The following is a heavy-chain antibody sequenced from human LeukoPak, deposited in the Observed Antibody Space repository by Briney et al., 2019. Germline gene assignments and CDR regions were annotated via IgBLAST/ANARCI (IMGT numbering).Heavy chain of an antibody. D-gene: IGHD3-10*01. Sequence: GGSLRLSCAASGFTFSSYAMTWVRQAPGQGLEWVSAISGRGDYTFYADSVKGRFTISRDNSKNTLYLQMNSLRAEDTALYYCVERVDGSGSYYIDYWGQGTLVTVSS. J-gene: IGHJ4*02. CDR3: VERVDGSGSYYIDY. CDR1: GFTFSSYA. CDR2: ISGRGDYT. V-gene: IGHV3-23*01.